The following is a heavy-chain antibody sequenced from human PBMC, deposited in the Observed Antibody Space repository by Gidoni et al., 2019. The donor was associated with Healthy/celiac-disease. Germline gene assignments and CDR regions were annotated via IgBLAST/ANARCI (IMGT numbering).Heavy chain of an antibody. Sequence: EVQLLESGGGLVQPGGSLRLSCAASGFPFSSYALSWVRLAPGKGLEWVSAISGSGGSTYYADAVKGRFTISRDNSKNTLYLQMNSLRAEDTAVYYCAKDRPDIVVVPAPPGVHYYYGMDVWGQGTTVTVSS. CDR1: GFPFSSYA. CDR3: AKDRPDIVVVPAPPGVHYYYGMDV. J-gene: IGHJ6*02. V-gene: IGHV3-23*01. D-gene: IGHD2-2*01. CDR2: ISGSGGST.